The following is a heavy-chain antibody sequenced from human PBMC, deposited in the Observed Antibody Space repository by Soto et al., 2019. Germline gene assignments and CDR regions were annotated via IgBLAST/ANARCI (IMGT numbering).Heavy chain of an antibody. CDR2: IKTDGSEE. CDR3: ATDPRGEEGDYFEY. Sequence: EVQVVESGGGLVQPGGSLRLSCAVSGLRFTDYWMTWVRQAPGKELEWVASIKTDGSEEYYVDSAKGRFTISRDNAKNSVYLQMNCLTGEDTAFYFSATDPRGEEGDYFEYWGKGALVRVCS. D-gene: IGHD2-21*01. V-gene: IGHV3-7*01. CDR1: GLRFTDYW. J-gene: IGHJ4*02.